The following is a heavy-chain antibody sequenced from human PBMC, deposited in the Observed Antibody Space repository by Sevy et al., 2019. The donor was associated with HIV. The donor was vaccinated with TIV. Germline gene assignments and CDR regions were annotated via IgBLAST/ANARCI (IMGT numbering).Heavy chain of an antibody. CDR1: GGSISGYY. J-gene: IGHJ4*02. CDR3: ARSRVITGTFDY. V-gene: IGHV4-59*01. Sequence: SETLSLTCTVSGGSISGYYWSWIRQPPGKGLEWIGYISYSGSTNYNPSLKSRVTISVDKSKNEFSLELSSVTAADTAVYYCARSRVITGTFDYWGQGTLVTVSS. D-gene: IGHD1-20*01. CDR2: ISYSGST.